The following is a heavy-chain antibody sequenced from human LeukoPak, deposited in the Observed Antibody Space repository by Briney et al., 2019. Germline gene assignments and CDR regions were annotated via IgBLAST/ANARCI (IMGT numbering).Heavy chain of an antibody. CDR1: GGSISSYY. CDR2: IHYSGST. D-gene: IGHD6-19*01. J-gene: IGHJ4*02. CDR3: ANTGIAVAGTVDY. V-gene: IGHV4-59*08. Sequence: SETLSLTCTVSGGSISSYYWSWIRQPPGKGLEWIGYIHYSGSTYYNPSLKSRVTISVDTSKNQFSLKLSSVTAADTAVYYCANTGIAVAGTVDYWGQGTLVTVSS.